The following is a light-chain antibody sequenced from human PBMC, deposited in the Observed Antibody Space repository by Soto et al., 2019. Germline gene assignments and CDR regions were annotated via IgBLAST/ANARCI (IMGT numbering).Light chain of an antibody. V-gene: IGKV1-9*01. Sequence: DIQLTQSPSFLSVSVGDRVTITCRASQGISSYLAWYQQRPGKDPKLLMYGAATLQSGVPSRFSGSASGTTFTLTINSLQPEDFATYYCQQLNNFPRTFGQGTNVE. J-gene: IGKJ1*01. CDR2: GAA. CDR1: QGISSY. CDR3: QQLNNFPRT.